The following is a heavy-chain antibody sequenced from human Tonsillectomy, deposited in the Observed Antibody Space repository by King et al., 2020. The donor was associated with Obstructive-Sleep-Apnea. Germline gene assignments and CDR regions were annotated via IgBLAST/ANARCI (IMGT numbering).Heavy chain of an antibody. J-gene: IGHJ6*02. Sequence: VQLQESGPGLVKPSETLSLTCTVSGGSISDYYWSWIRQPPGKGLEWIGYIYYSGSTNYNPSLKSRLTISIDTSKNQFSLKLSSVTAADTAVYYCARVPRLAVAGGGAFYYGLDVWGQGTTVTVSS. V-gene: IGHV4-59*01. CDR2: IYYSGST. CDR3: ARVPRLAVAGGGAFYYGLDV. D-gene: IGHD6-19*01. CDR1: GGSISDYY.